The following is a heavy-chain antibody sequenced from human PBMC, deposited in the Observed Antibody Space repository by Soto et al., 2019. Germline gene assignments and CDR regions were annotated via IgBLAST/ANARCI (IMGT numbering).Heavy chain of an antibody. CDR2: FDPKDGKK. D-gene: IGHD2-21*02. CDR1: GHTLTELS. V-gene: IGHV1-24*01. Sequence: ASVKVSCKVSGHTLTELSIHWVRQAPGEGLEWMGGFDPKDGKKIYAQKFQGRVTMTEDTSTDTAYMELSTLRSEDTAVYYCATDHPSRWRHYYYGMDVWGRGTTVTVSS. CDR3: ATDHPSRWRHYYYGMDV. J-gene: IGHJ6*02.